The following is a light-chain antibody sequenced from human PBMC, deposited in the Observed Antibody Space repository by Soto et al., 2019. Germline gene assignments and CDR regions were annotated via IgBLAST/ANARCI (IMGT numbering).Light chain of an antibody. J-gene: IGLJ1*01. V-gene: IGLV1-51*02. Sequence: QSVLTQPPSVSAAPGHKVTISCSGSSANIGGDYVSLYQQLPGTAPKLRIYENNKRPSGIPDRFSGSKSGTSATLGITGLQTGDEADYYCGAWDSSLSNYVFGTGTKVTVL. CDR2: ENN. CDR1: SANIGGDY. CDR3: GAWDSSLSNYV.